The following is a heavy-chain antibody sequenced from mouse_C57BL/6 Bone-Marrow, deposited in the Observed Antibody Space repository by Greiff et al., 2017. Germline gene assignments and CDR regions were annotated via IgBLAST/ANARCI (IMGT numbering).Heavy chain of an antibody. CDR2: FHPYNDDT. Sequence: VQLQQSGAELVKPGASVKMSCKASGYTFTTYPIEWMQQTPGKGLEWIGNFHPYNDDTKYNEKFKGKATLTVEKSSSTVYLELSRLTSDDSAVYYCARGGNDGGYYFDYWGQGTTLTVSS. J-gene: IGHJ2*01. V-gene: IGHV1-47*01. CDR1: GYTFTTYP. CDR3: ARGGNDGGYYFDY. D-gene: IGHD1-1*02.